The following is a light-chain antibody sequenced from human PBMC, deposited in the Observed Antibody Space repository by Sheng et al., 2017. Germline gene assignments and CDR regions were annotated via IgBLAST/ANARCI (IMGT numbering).Light chain of an antibody. Sequence: DIQMTQSPSTLSASVGDRVTITCRASRSISTLLAWYQQKPGKAPKILIYKTSSLESGVPSRFSGKGSGTEFTLTISSLQPDDFATYYCQQYNSYSRTFGQGTKVEIK. V-gene: IGKV1-5*03. J-gene: IGKJ1*01. CDR3: QQYNSYSRT. CDR2: KTS. CDR1: RSISTL.